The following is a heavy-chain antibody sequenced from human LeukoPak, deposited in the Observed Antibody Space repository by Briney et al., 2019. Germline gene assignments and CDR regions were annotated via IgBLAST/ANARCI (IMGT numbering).Heavy chain of an antibody. Sequence: TSETLSLTCTVSGGSISSYYGSWIRQPPGKGLEWIGYIYYSGYTTYNPSLKSRVTISVDTSKNQFSLKLSSVPAADTAVYYCARGVGEAWDIWGQGTMVTVSS. J-gene: IGHJ3*02. D-gene: IGHD2-15*01. CDR2: IYYSGYT. V-gene: IGHV4-59*01. CDR1: GGSISSYY. CDR3: ARGVGEAWDI.